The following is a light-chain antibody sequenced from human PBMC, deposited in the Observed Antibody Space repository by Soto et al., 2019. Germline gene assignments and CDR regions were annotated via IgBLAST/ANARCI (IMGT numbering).Light chain of an antibody. V-gene: IGLV4-69*01. J-gene: IGLJ2*01. Sequence: QPVLTQSPSASASLGDSVKVTCTLSSGHSSYAIAWHQQQPEKGPRFLMKLISDGSHSKGDGIPDRFSASSSGAERYLTISSLQSEDEADYYCQTWGTGIVLFAGGTKLTVL. CDR2: LISDGSH. CDR1: SGHSSYA. CDR3: QTWGTGIVL.